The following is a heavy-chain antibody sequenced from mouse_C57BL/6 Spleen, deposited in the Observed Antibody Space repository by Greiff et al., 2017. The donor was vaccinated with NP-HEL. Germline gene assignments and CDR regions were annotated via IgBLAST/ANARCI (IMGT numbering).Heavy chain of an antibody. CDR2: IYPGSGST. CDR3: ARKSNPPIYGYDQTAQAFFDY. V-gene: IGHV1-55*01. CDR1: GYTFTSYW. J-gene: IGHJ2*01. Sequence: QVQLQQPGAELVKPGASVKMSCKASGYTFTSYWITWVKQRPGQGLEWIGDIYPGSGSTNYNEKFKSKATLTVDTSSSTAYMQLSSLTSEDSAVYYCARKSNPPIYGYDQTAQAFFDYWGQGTTLTVSS. D-gene: IGHD3-2*02.